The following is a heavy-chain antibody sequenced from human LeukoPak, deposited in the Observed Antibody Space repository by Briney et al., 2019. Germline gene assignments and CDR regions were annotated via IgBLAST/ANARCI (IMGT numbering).Heavy chain of an antibody. Sequence: GGSLRLSCAPSGFTFDNFAMTWVRQAPGKGLEWVSEITGSGGSTYYADSVKGRFTISRDNSKNTLYLQMNSLRAEDTTIYYCARELFDFDYWGQGTLVTVSS. V-gene: IGHV3-23*01. J-gene: IGHJ4*02. CDR3: ARELFDFDY. CDR2: ITGSGGST. D-gene: IGHD3-10*01. CDR1: GFTFDNFA.